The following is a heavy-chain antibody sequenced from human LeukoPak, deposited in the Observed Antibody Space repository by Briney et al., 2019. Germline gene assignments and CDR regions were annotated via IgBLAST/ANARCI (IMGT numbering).Heavy chain of an antibody. D-gene: IGHD2-15*01. CDR1: GGSISSGGYY. Sequence: PSETLSLTCTVSGGSISSGGYYWSWIRQPPGKGLEWIGYIYYSGSTYYNPSLKSRVTISVDTSKNQFSLKLSSVTAADTAVYYCARDQRIRDAFDVWGQGTMVTVSS. CDR3: ARDQRIRDAFDV. CDR2: IYYSGST. V-gene: IGHV4-30-4*08. J-gene: IGHJ3*01.